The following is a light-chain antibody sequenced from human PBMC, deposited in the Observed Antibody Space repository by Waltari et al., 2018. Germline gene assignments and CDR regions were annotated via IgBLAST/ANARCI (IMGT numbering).Light chain of an antibody. CDR1: QSLVHSDGNTF. CDR2: KIS. J-gene: IGKJ1*01. V-gene: IGKV2-30*02. Sequence: DVVLTQSPLSLSVPLGQPASISCRSSQSLVHSDGNTFMNWFHQRPGQSPRRLIYKISNRDSGVPDRFSGSGSGTDFTLKISRVEAEDVGVYYCMQAAHGPKTFGQGTKVEIK. CDR3: MQAAHGPKT.